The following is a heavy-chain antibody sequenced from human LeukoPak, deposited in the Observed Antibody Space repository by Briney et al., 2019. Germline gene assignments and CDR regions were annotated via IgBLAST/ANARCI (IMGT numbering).Heavy chain of an antibody. CDR3: ARGGYYYDSSGYYYTLNY. D-gene: IGHD3-22*01. J-gene: IGHJ4*02. Sequence: GGSLRLSCAASGFTFSSYSMNWVRQAPGKGLEWVSSISSSSSYIYYADSVKCRFTIFRDNHKNSLYLQMNSLRAEDTAVYYCARGGYYYDSSGYYYTLNYWGQGTLVTVSS. CDR1: GFTFSSYS. CDR2: ISSSSSYI. V-gene: IGHV3-21*01.